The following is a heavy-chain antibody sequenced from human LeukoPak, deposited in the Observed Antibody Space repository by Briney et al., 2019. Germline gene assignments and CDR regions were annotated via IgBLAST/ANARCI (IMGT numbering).Heavy chain of an antibody. CDR3: ARYYDSTGSFDY. Sequence: PSQTLSLTCTVPGGSISSGGYYWSWIRQHPGKGLEWIGYIYYIGSTNYNPSLRSRLTMSVDTSKNQFSLRLSSVIAADTAVYYCARYYDSTGSFDYWGQGTLVTVSS. CDR1: GGSISSGGYY. J-gene: IGHJ4*02. V-gene: IGHV4-31*03. D-gene: IGHD3-22*01. CDR2: IYYIGST.